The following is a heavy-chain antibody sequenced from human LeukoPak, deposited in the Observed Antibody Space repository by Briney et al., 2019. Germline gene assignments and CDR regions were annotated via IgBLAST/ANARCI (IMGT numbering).Heavy chain of an antibody. CDR3: AKTIAARPGGYYFDY. J-gene: IGHJ4*02. CDR2: IYYSGST. Sequence: SETLSLTCTVSGGSISSYYWSWIRQPPGKGLEWIGYIYYSGSTNYNPSLKSGVTRSVDTSKNQFSLKLSSVTAADTAVYYCAKTIAARPGGYYFDYWGQGTLVTVSS. D-gene: IGHD6-6*01. CDR1: GGSISSYY. V-gene: IGHV4-59*12.